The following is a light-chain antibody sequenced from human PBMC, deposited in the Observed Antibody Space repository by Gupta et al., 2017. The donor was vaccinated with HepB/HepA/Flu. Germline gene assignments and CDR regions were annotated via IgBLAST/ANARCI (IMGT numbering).Light chain of an antibody. Sequence: GKSITISCTGTSSDVGGYNYVSWYQQHPGKAPKLMWAAFSNRPSGVSNRFSGSKSGNTDSLTISGLQAEDEADDYCSSYTSSLPLVFGTGTKLTVL. CDR1: SSDVGGYNY. CDR2: AFS. J-gene: IGLJ1*01. CDR3: SSYTSSLPLV. V-gene: IGLV2-14*01.